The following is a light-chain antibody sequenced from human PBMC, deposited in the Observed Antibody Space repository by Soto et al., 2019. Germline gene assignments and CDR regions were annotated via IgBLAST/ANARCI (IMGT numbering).Light chain of an antibody. V-gene: IGKV1-39*01. CDR1: QSISTY. J-gene: IGKJ1*01. CDR2: DAS. CDR3: QQSYSTPTT. Sequence: DIQLTQAPSSLSASLGDRVTITCRASQSISTYLNWYQQKPGKAPKVLIYDASRLQSGVPSRFSGSGSGTDFTLTISSLQPEDFATYYGQQSYSTPTTFGQGPKVEIK.